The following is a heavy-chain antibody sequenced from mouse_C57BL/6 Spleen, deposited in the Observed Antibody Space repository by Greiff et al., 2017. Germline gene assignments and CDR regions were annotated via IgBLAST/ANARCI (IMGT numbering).Heavy chain of an antibody. Sequence: QVQLQQPGAELVMPGASVKLSCKASGYTFTSYWMHWVKQRPGQGLEWIGEIDPSDSYTNYNQKFKGKSTLTVDKSSSTAYMQLSSLTSEDSAVYYCARSETTVVAPAMDYWGQGTSVTVSS. CDR1: GYTFTSYW. CDR2: IDPSDSYT. V-gene: IGHV1-69*01. CDR3: ARSETTVVAPAMDY. D-gene: IGHD1-1*01. J-gene: IGHJ4*01.